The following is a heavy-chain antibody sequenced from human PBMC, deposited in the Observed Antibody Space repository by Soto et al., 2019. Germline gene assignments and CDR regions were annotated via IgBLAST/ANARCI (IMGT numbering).Heavy chain of an antibody. CDR3: ARADILTGYYAFDI. J-gene: IGHJ3*02. CDR2: IYYSGST. Sequence: SETLSLTCTVSGGSISSYYWSWIRQPPGKGLEWIGYIYYSGSTNYNPSLKSRVTISVDTSKNQFSLKLSSVTAADTAVYYCARADILTGYYAFDIRGQGTMVTVSS. V-gene: IGHV4-59*01. D-gene: IGHD3-9*01. CDR1: GGSISSYY.